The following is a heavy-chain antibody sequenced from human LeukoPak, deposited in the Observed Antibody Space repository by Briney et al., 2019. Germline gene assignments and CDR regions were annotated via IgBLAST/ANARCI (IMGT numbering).Heavy chain of an antibody. Sequence: GASVKVSCKASGYTFTGYYMHWVRQAPGQGLEWMGWINPNSGGTNYAQKFQGRVTMTRDTSISTAYMELSRPRSDDTAVYYCARRGGDYGGYDAFDIWGQGTMVTVSS. CDR1: GYTFTGYY. D-gene: IGHD4-23*01. CDR2: INPNSGGT. J-gene: IGHJ3*02. CDR3: ARRGGDYGGYDAFDI. V-gene: IGHV1-2*02.